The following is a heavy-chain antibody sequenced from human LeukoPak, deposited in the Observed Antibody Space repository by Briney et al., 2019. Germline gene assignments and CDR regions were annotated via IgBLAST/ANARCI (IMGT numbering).Heavy chain of an antibody. CDR2: IIPILGIA. CDR1: GGTFSSYT. CDR3: ARGRSYDSSGYPLDY. V-gene: IGHV1-69*02. D-gene: IGHD3-22*01. J-gene: IGHJ4*02. Sequence: ASVKVSCKASGGTFSSYTISWVRQAPGQGLEWMGRIIPILGIANYAQKFQGRVTITADKSTGTAYMELSSLRSEDTAVYYCARGRSYDSSGYPLDYWGQGTLVTVSS.